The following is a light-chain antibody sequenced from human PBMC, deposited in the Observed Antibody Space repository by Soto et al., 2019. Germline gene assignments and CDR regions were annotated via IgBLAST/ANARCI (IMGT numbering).Light chain of an antibody. Sequence: QSALTQPASVSGSPGQSITISCTRTSSDVGAFVYVSWYQQHPGKAPKLMIYEVNNRPSGVSNRFSGSKSGNTASLTISGLQAEDEADYYCSSYTSSSLYVFGTGTKVTVL. CDR2: EVN. CDR3: SSYTSSSLYV. J-gene: IGLJ1*01. CDR1: SSDVGAFVY. V-gene: IGLV2-14*01.